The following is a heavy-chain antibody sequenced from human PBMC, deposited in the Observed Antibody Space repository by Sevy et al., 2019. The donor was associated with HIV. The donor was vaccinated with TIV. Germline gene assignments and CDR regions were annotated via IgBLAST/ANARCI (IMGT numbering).Heavy chain of an antibody. CDR3: ARAYSSYYYAMDV. V-gene: IGHV4-59*01. D-gene: IGHD4-4*01. Sequence: SETLSLTCTVSGDSISGYYWSWIRQPPGKGLEWIGYIYYSGRTDYNPSLKSRVIISQDTSKNQFSLKLTSVTAADTAVYFGARAYSSYYYAMDVWGQGTTVTVSS. J-gene: IGHJ6*02. CDR2: IYYSGRT. CDR1: GDSISGYY.